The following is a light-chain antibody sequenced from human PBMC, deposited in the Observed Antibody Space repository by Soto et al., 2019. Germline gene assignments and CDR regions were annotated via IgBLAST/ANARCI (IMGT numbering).Light chain of an antibody. CDR2: DSS. Sequence: DTQLTQSPSFLSASVEDRVTISCRASYDISSSLAWYQQEPGKPPKLLIYDSSTLQTGVPSRFTGSGSGRKFTLTISGLQFGDFATYYCQQFNSYARTFGQGTKVEIK. CDR1: YDISSS. V-gene: IGKV1-9*01. CDR3: QQFNSYART. J-gene: IGKJ1*01.